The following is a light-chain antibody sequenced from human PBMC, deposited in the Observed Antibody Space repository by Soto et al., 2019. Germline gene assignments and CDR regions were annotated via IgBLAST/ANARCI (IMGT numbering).Light chain of an antibody. CDR2: DAS. V-gene: IGKV1-5*01. J-gene: IGKJ1*01. CDR1: QSISSW. CDR3: QQYDSYPLT. Sequence: DIQVTHSPSTLSASVGDRVTITCRASQSISSWLAWYQQKPGKAPKLLIFDASSLETGVPSRFSGGGSGTEFTLTITSLQPDDFATYYCQQYDSYPLTFGQGTKVDIK.